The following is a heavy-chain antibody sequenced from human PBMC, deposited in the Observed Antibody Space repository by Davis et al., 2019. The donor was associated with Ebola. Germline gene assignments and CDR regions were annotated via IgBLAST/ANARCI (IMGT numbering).Heavy chain of an antibody. CDR1: GGTFSSYA. CDR2: IVPVFGIP. Sequence: SVKVSCKASGGTFSSYAISWVRQAPGQGLDWMGGIVPVFGIPKYAQKFQGRVTITADVSTSTAYMELSSLRCDDTAVYYCTRGPLWFGYFDYWGQGTLVTVSS. D-gene: IGHD3-10*01. J-gene: IGHJ4*02. V-gene: IGHV1-69*13. CDR3: TRGPLWFGYFDY.